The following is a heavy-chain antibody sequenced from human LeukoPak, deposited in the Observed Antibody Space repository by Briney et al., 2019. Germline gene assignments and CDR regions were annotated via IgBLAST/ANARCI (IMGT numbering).Heavy chain of an antibody. D-gene: IGHD5-24*01. CDR1: GYTFTSYG. V-gene: IGHV1-18*01. Sequence: ASVKVSCKTSGYTFTSYGISWVRQAPGQGLGWMGWISAYNGDTHYAQKLQGRVTMTTDTSTSTAYMELRSLRSDDTAVYYCARGRDGFNPYYFDYWGQGTLVTVSS. CDR2: ISAYNGDT. CDR3: ARGRDGFNPYYFDY. J-gene: IGHJ4*02.